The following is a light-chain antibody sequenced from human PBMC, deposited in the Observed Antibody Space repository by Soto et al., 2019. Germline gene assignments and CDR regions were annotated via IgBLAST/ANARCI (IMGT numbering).Light chain of an antibody. J-gene: IGKJ2*01. Sequence: EIVMTQSPATLSVSPGERATLSCRASQSVSSNLAWYQQKRGQAPRLLIYGASTRATDIPARFSGSGYGTEFTLTISSLQSEDFAVYYCQQYNNWPPRYTFGQGTKLEIK. CDR2: GAS. CDR3: QQYNNWPPRYT. V-gene: IGKV3-15*01. CDR1: QSVSSN.